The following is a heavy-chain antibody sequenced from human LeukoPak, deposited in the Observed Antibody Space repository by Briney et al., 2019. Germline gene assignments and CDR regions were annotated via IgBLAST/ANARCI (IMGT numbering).Heavy chain of an antibody. CDR1: GGSISSSSYY. CDR2: IYYSGST. Sequence: PSETLSLTCTVSGGSISSSSYYWGWIRQPPGKGLEWIGSIYYSGSTYYNPSLKSRVTISVDTSKNQFSLKLSSVTAADTAVYYCARHPPVIAAAGTRALGYFDPWGQGTLVTVSS. V-gene: IGHV4-39*01. D-gene: IGHD6-13*01. J-gene: IGHJ5*02. CDR3: ARHPPVIAAAGTRALGYFDP.